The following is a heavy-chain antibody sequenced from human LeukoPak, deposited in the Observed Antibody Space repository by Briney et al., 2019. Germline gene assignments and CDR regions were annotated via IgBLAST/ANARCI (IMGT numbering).Heavy chain of an antibody. V-gene: IGHV3-11*01. CDR1: GFTFSDYY. CDR2: ISHTGHDL. CDR3: VRDGDNQNDLDC. J-gene: IGHJ4*02. Sequence: PGGSLRLSCAASGFTFSDYYMSWVRQAPGKGLEWISYISHTGHDLQSADSVKGRFTISRDRYSLLLQMNGLRADDTAIYYCVRDGDNQNDLDCWGQGTLVTVSS. D-gene: IGHD1-20*01.